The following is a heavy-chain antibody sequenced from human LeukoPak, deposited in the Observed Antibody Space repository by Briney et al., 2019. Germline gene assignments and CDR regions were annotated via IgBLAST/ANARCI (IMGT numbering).Heavy chain of an antibody. CDR3: AKPTSRGSSWYFWYFDL. V-gene: IGHV3-23*01. CDR2: ISGSGGST. J-gene: IGHJ2*01. CDR1: GFTFSSYA. Sequence: PGGSLRLSCAASGFTFSSYAMSWVRQAPGKGLEWVSAISGSGGSTYYADSVKGRFTISRDNSKNTLYLQMNSLRDEDTAVYYCAKPTSRGSSWYFWYFDLWGRGTLVTVSS. D-gene: IGHD6-13*01.